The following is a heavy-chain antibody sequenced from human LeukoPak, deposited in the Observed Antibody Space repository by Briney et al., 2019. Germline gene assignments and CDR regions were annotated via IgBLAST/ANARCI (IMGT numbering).Heavy chain of an antibody. CDR1: GFTFSSYS. CDR2: ISSSSSTI. D-gene: IGHD6-25*01. V-gene: IGHV3-48*01. J-gene: IGHJ6*03. Sequence: GGSLRLSCAASGFTFSSYSMNWVRQAPGKGLEWVSYISSSSSTIYYADSVKGRFTISRDNAKNSLYLQMNSLRADDTAVYYCAKFAAGGSYYYYMDVWGKGTTVTVSS. CDR3: AKFAAGGSYYYYMDV.